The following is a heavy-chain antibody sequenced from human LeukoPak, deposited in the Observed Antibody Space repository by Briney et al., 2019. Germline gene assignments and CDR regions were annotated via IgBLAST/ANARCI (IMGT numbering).Heavy chain of an antibody. J-gene: IGHJ3*02. Sequence: APVKVSCKASGYTFTTYYIHWVRQAPGQGLEWMGVIDPTSGKTNYAQKFQGRVTMNRDMSTSTIYLELTSLRSDDTAFYYCARDLRTVTVAGLGVFDIWGQGTIVSVSS. CDR3: ARDLRTVTVAGLGVFDI. CDR1: GYTFTTYY. CDR2: IDPTSGKT. V-gene: IGHV1-46*01. D-gene: IGHD6-19*01.